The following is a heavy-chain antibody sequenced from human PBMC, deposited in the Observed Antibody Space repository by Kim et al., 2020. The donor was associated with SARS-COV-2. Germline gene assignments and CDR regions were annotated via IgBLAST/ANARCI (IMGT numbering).Heavy chain of an antibody. CDR1: GYTFTSYY. Sequence: ASVKVSCKASGYTFTSYYMHWVRQAPGQGLEWMGIINPSGGSTSYAQKFQGRVTMTRDTSTSTVYMELSSLRSEDTAVYYCASSYDSSGYQAGDYYYGMDVWGQGTTVTVSS. D-gene: IGHD3-22*01. CDR2: INPSGGST. V-gene: IGHV1-46*01. J-gene: IGHJ6*02. CDR3: ASSYDSSGYQAGDYYYGMDV.